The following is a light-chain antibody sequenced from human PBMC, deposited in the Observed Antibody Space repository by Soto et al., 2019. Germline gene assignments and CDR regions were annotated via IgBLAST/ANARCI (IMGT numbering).Light chain of an antibody. CDR2: RAS. CDR1: QTISDW. J-gene: IGKJ1*01. CDR3: HQYNTYIPA. Sequence: DIQMTQSPSTLSASVGDRVTFTCRASQTISDWLAWYQHKPGQAPKVLIDRASTLQSGVPSRFRGSGSGTEFTLTISSLQPDDFATYSCHQYNTYIPAFGQRTKVDIK. V-gene: IGKV1-5*03.